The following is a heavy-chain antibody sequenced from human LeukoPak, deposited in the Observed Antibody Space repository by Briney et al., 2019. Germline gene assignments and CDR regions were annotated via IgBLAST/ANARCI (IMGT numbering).Heavy chain of an antibody. D-gene: IGHD2-2*01. CDR1: GGSISSYY. V-gene: IGHV4-4*07. CDR3: ARDRVSSTRIFYYYYMDV. J-gene: IGHJ6*03. Sequence: SETLSLTCTVSGGSISSYYWSWIRQPAGKGLEWIGRIYTSGSTNYNPSLKSRVTMSVDTSKNQFSLKLSSVTAADTAVYYCARDRVSSTRIFYYYYMDVWGKGTTVTVSS. CDR2: IYTSGST.